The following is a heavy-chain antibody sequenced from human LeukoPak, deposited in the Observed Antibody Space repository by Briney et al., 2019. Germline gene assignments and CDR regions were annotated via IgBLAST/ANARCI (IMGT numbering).Heavy chain of an antibody. CDR1: GFTVSSNY. D-gene: IGHD3-10*01. Sequence: GGSLRLSCAASGFTVSSNYMSWVRQAPGKGLEWVSLISGDGGSTYYADSVKGRFTISRDNSKNSLYLQMNSLRTEDTALYYCAKASCASGNYSDAYGGQGPLVTVSS. CDR2: ISGDGGST. CDR3: AKASCASGNYSDAY. J-gene: IGHJ4*02. V-gene: IGHV3-43*02.